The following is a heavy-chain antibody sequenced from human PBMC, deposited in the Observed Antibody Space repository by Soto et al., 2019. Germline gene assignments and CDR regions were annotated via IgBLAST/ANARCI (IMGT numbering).Heavy chain of an antibody. CDR3: ARDCLPYYDFWSGYSTYDDAFDI. CDR1: GFTFSSYS. D-gene: IGHD3-3*01. J-gene: IGHJ3*02. V-gene: IGHV3-21*01. Sequence: GGSLRLSCAASGFTFSSYSMNWVRQAPGKGLEWVSSISSSSSYIYYADSVKGRFTISRDNAKNSLYLQMSSLRAEDTAVYYCARDCLPYYDFWSGYSTYDDAFDIWGQGTMVSVSS. CDR2: ISSSSSYI.